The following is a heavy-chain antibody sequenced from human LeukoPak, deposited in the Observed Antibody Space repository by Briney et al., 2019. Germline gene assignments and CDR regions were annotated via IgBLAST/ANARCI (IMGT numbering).Heavy chain of an antibody. D-gene: IGHD6-13*01. CDR2: IYYSGST. Sequence: SETLSLTCTVSGGSISSSSYYWGWIRQPPGKGLEWIGSIYYSGSTYYNPSLKSRVTISVDTSKNQFSLKLSSVTAADTAVYYCARQEQQLDYYFDYWGQGTLVTVSS. V-gene: IGHV4-39*01. J-gene: IGHJ4*02. CDR1: GGSISSSSYY. CDR3: ARQEQQLDYYFDY.